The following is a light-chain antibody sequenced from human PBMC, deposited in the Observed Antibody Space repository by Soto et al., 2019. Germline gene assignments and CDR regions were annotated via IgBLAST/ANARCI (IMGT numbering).Light chain of an antibody. CDR2: GAS. CDR3: QQYGDSPWT. Sequence: EIVLTQSPGTLSLSPGERATLSCRASQSVSSSYLDWYQQKPGQAPRLLIYGASSRATGIPDRFSGSGSGTDFTLTISRLEPEDFAVYYCQQYGDSPWTCGQGTKVEIK. CDR1: QSVSSSY. V-gene: IGKV3-20*01. J-gene: IGKJ1*01.